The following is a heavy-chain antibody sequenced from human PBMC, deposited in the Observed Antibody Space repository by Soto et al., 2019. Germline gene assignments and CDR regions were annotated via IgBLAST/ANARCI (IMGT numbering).Heavy chain of an antibody. Sequence: SETLSLTCAVYGGSFSGYYWSWIRQPPGKGLEWIGEINHSGSTNYNPSLKSRVTISVDTSKNQFSLKLSPVTAADTAVYYCARGKLSDYVWGSYRYHFDYWGQGTVVTVSS. CDR2: INHSGST. CDR1: GGSFSGYY. V-gene: IGHV4-34*01. CDR3: ARGKLSDYVWGSYRYHFDY. J-gene: IGHJ4*02. D-gene: IGHD3-16*02.